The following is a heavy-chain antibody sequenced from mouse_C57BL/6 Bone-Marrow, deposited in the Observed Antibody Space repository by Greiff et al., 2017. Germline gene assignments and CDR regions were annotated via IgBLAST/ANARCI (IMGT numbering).Heavy chain of an antibody. V-gene: IGHV1-59*01. CDR1: GYTFTSYW. J-gene: IGHJ3*01. CDR3: AIKGVFAY. Sequence: QVQLQQPGAELVRPGPSVKLSCKASGYTFTSYWMHWVKQRPGQGLEWIGEIDPADSYTNYNQKFKGKATLTVYTSSSTAYMQLSSLTSEDSAVEYCAIKGVFAYWGQGTLVTVSA. CDR2: IDPADSYT.